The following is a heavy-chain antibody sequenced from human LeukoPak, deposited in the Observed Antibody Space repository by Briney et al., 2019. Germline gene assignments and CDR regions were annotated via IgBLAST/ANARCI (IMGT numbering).Heavy chain of an antibody. CDR2: ISSSGGAI. Sequence: GSLRLSCAGSGFTFSDYYMKWIRQAPGKGLEWVSYISSSGGAIYFADSVKGRFTIARDNAKKSLHLQMNSLRAEDTAVYYCARDGDSGGYYIDYWGQGTLVTVSS. CDR1: GFTFSDYY. D-gene: IGHD3-10*01. J-gene: IGHJ4*02. V-gene: IGHV3-11*01. CDR3: ARDGDSGGYYIDY.